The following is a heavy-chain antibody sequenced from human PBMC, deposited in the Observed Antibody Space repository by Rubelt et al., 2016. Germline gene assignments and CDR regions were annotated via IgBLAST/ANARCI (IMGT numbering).Heavy chain of an antibody. V-gene: IGHV4-39*01. Sequence: QLQLQESGPGLVKPSETLSLTCTVSGGSISSTSYYWGWIRQPPGKGLEWIGSIYYSGSTYYTPSLKRRANMSVDPSKNQLSLKVSSVTAADTAVYYCARTVAGFFRRFDPWGQGTLVTVSS. J-gene: IGHJ5*02. CDR2: IYYSGST. D-gene: IGHD6-19*01. CDR3: ARTVAGFFRRFDP. CDR1: GGSISSTSYY.